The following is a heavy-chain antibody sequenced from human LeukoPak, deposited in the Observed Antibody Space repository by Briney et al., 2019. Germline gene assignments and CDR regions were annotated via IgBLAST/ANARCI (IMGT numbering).Heavy chain of an antibody. CDR3: ARSGGSCYPHACGYYGMDV. CDR2: ISGSGGST. CDR1: GFTFSSYA. J-gene: IGHJ6*02. Sequence: PGGSLRLSCAASGFTFSSYAMSWVRQAPGKGLEWVSAISGSGGSTYYADSVKGRFTISRDNSKNTLYLQMNSLRAEDTAVYYCARSGGSCYPHACGYYGMDVWGQGTTVTVSS. V-gene: IGHV3-23*01. D-gene: IGHD2-15*01.